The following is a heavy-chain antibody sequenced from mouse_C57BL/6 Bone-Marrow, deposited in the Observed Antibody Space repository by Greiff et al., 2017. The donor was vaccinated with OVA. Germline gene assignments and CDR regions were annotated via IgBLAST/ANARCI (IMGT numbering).Heavy chain of an antibody. D-gene: IGHD2-1*01. Sequence: EVQLQQSGAELVRPGASVQLSCTASGFHIKDSYMHWVKQRPEQGLEWIGWIDPENGDTEYASKFQGKAPITADTSSNTAYLQLSSMTSEDTAVYYCTTYGNYDAMDYWGQGTAVSVSA. CDR2: IDPENGDT. J-gene: IGHJ4*01. CDR1: GFHIKDSY. CDR3: TTYGNYDAMDY. V-gene: IGHV14-4*01.